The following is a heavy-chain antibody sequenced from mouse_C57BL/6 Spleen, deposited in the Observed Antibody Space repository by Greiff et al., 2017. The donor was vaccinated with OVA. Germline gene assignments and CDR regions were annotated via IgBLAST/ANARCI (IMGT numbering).Heavy chain of an antibody. CDR2: IYPRSGNT. V-gene: IGHV1-81*01. CDR3: AEGVDYYGSSEGYYAMDY. J-gene: IGHJ4*01. D-gene: IGHD1-1*01. CDR1: GYTFTSYG. Sequence: QVQLQQSGAELARPGASVKLSCKASGYTFTSYGISWVKQRTGQGLEWIGEIYPRSGNTYYNEKFKGKATLTADKSSSTAYMELRSLTSEDSAVYFCAEGVDYYGSSEGYYAMDYWGQGTSVTVSS.